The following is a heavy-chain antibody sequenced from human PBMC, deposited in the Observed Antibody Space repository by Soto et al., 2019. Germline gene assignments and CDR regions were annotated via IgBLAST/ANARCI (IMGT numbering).Heavy chain of an antibody. J-gene: IGHJ5*02. D-gene: IGHD7-27*01. CDR1: GGSISRYY. CDR2: IYYSGST. V-gene: IGHV4-59*01. CDR3: ARDGEDGRANWFDP. Sequence: SETMSLTCTVSGGSISRYYWSWIRQPPGKGLEWIGYIYYSGSTNYNPSLKSRVTISVDTSKNQFSLKLSSVTAADTAVYYCARDGEDGRANWFDPWGQGTLVTVSS.